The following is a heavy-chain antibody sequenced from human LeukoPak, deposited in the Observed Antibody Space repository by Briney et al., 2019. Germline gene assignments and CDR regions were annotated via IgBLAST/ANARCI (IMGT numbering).Heavy chain of an antibody. J-gene: IGHJ4*02. Sequence: PGGSLRLSCAASGFTFSDYYMSWLRQAPGKGLEGVSYISSSGSTIYYADCVKGRFTISRDNAKNSLYLQMNSLRAEDTAVYYCARDRTYYYDSSGSGGDGYWGQGTLVTVSS. CDR1: GFTFSDYY. CDR3: ARDRTYYYDSSGSGGDGY. V-gene: IGHV3-11*01. CDR2: ISSSGSTI. D-gene: IGHD3-22*01.